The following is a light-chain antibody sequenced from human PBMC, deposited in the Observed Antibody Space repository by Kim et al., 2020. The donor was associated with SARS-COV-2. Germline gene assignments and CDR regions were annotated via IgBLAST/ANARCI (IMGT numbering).Light chain of an antibody. J-gene: IGLJ3*02. V-gene: IGLV1-47*02. CDR1: SSNIGGND. CDR2: TDS. Sequence: ELTQPPSASETPGQRLTISCSGSSSNIGGNDVYWYQQLPGTAPKLLIYTDSQRPSVVPDRFSGSKSGTSASLAISGLRFEDEADYYCATWDDSLSGPVFGGGTQLTVL. CDR3: ATWDDSLSGPV.